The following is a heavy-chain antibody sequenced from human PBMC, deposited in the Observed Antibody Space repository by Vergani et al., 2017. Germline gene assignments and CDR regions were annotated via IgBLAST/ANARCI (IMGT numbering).Heavy chain of an antibody. CDR1: GGSISSGSYY. V-gene: IGHV4-61*02. CDR3: ARVRSRWELPAFDI. D-gene: IGHD1-26*01. CDR2: IYTSGST. Sequence: QVQLQESGPGLVKPSQTLSLTCTVSGGSISSGSYYWSWLRQPAGKGLEWIGRIYTSGSTNYNPSLKSRVTISVDTSKNQFSLKLSSVTAADTAVYYCARVRSRWELPAFDIWGQGTMVTVSS. J-gene: IGHJ3*02.